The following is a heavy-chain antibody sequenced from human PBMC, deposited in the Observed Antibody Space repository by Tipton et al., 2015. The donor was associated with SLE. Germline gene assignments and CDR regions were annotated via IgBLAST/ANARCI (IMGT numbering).Heavy chain of an antibody. J-gene: IGHJ4*02. Sequence: SLRLSCAASGFTVSSNYMSWVRQAPGKGLEWVSVLYSGGSTYYADSVKGRFTISRDNSKNTLYLQMNSLRAEDTAVYYCARDGAGYCSSGSFDYWGQGALVTVSS. CDR1: GFTVSSNY. D-gene: IGHD2-2*01. CDR2: LYSGGST. CDR3: ARDGAGYCSSGSFDY. V-gene: IGHV3-53*05.